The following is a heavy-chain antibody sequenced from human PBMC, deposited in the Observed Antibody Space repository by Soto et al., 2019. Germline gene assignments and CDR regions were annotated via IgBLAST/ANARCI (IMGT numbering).Heavy chain of an antibody. D-gene: IGHD3-22*01. Sequence: SETLSLTCTVSGGSISSGDYYWSWIRQPPGKGLEWIGYIYYSGSTYYNPSLKSRVTISVDTSKNQFSLKLSSVTAADTAVYYCARERNNYYDSSGLRWFDPWGQGTLVTVSS. V-gene: IGHV4-30-4*01. J-gene: IGHJ5*02. CDR1: GGSISSGDYY. CDR2: IYYSGST. CDR3: ARERNNYYDSSGLRWFDP.